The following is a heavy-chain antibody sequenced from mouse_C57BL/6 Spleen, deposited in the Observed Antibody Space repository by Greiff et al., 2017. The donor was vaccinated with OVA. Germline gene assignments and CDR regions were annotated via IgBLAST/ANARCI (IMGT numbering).Heavy chain of an antibody. CDR1: GFTFSSYA. D-gene: IGHD1-1*01. Sequence: EVQGVESGGGLVKPGGSLKLSCAASGFTFSSYAMSWVRQTPEKRLEWVATISDGGSYTYYPDNVKGRFTISSDNAKNNLYLQMSHLKSEDTAMYYCARGGSSPYYYAMDYWGQGTSVTVSS. CDR2: ISDGGSYT. V-gene: IGHV5-4*01. J-gene: IGHJ4*01. CDR3: ARGGSSPYYYAMDY.